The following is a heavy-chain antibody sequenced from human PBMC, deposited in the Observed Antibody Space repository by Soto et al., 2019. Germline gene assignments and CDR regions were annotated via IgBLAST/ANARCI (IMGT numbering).Heavy chain of an antibody. J-gene: IGHJ4*02. CDR1: GGSVSSGSYY. CDR3: ANYPTTVTSDY. V-gene: IGHV4-61*01. Sequence: QVQLQESGPGLVKPSETLSLTCTVSGGSVSSGSYYWSWIRQPPGKGLEWIGYIYYSGSTNYNPSLTSRVTIQVDTSKTQFSLTLSSVTAADTAVYYCANYPTTVTSDYWGQGTLVTVAS. D-gene: IGHD4-17*01. CDR2: IYYSGST.